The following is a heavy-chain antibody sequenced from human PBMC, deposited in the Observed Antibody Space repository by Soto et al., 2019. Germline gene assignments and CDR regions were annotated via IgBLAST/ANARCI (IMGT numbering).Heavy chain of an antibody. V-gene: IGHV4-39*01. CDR2: IYYSGST. D-gene: IGHD6-19*01. CDR3: AGHVSSGWDAFDC. CDR1: GISISSSSYY. J-gene: IGHJ4*02. Sequence: SETLSLTCTVSGISISSSSYYWGWFRKPPGKGLVWIGSIYYSGSTYYNPSLNSRVTISVATSKNPFPLKLTYLTAADTAEYYCAGHVSSGWDAFDCWGQGTLVTVSS.